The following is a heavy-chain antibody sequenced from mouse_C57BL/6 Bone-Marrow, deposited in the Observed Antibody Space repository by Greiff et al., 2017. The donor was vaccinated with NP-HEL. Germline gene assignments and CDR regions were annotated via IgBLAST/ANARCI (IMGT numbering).Heavy chain of an antibody. CDR3: ASSNYVDYYAMDY. CDR2: IDPSDSYT. J-gene: IGHJ4*01. V-gene: IGHV1-69*01. D-gene: IGHD2-5*01. CDR1: GYTFTSYW. Sequence: QVQLQQPGAELVMPGASVKLSCKASGYTFTSYWMHWVKQRPGQGLEWIGEIDPSDSYTNYNQKFKGKSTLTVDKSSSTAYMQLSILTSEDSAVYYCASSNYVDYYAMDYWGQGTSVTVSS.